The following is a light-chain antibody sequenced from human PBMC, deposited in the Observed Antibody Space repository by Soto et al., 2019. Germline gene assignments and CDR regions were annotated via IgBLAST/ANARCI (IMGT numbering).Light chain of an antibody. J-gene: IGLJ2*01. V-gene: IGLV1-47*01. CDR3: AAWDHSLSAVV. Sequence: QSVLTQPPSASGTPGQRVTISCSGSSSNIGSNYVYWYQQFPGSAPKLLIYRNDQRPSGVPDRFSGSKSGTSASLAISGPRSEDEADYYCAAWDHSLSAVVFGGGTKVTVL. CDR1: SSNIGSNY. CDR2: RND.